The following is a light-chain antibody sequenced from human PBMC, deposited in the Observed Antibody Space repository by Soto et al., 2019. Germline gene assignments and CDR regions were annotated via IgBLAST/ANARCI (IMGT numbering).Light chain of an antibody. CDR2: GAS. V-gene: IGKV3-20*01. J-gene: IGKJ1*01. CDR1: QSVSNNY. Sequence: EIVLTQSPGTLSLSPWESATPSCKASQSVSNNYLAWYHQKPGQAPRPLIYGASNRATGIPDRFSGSGSGTDFTLTISRLEPEDFAVYDCQQYGSSPLWTFGQGTKVDI. CDR3: QQYGSSPLWT.